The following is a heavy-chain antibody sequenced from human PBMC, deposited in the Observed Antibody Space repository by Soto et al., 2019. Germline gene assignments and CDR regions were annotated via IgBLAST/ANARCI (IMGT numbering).Heavy chain of an antibody. CDR2: MSSDGRNK. Sequence: QVQLVESGGGVVQPGTSLRLSCAASGFTFSSYGMHWVRQAPGKGLEWVAVMSSDGRNKYYADSVKDRFTISRDNSRNTLFLQMNSLRAEDTAVYYCAKRVDNTAWHSFDCWGQGTLVTVSS. V-gene: IGHV3-30*18. CDR3: AKRVDNTAWHSFDC. CDR1: GFTFSSYG. D-gene: IGHD5-12*01. J-gene: IGHJ4*02.